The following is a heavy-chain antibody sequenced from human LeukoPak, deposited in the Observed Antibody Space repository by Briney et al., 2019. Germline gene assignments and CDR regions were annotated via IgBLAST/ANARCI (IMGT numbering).Heavy chain of an antibody. CDR1: GFTLSIYK. D-gene: IGHD1/OR15-1a*01. CDR2: TIYEGYET. CDR3: VRDQYQQQSPTYSSGGF. V-gene: IGHV3-30*04. Sequence: GRSLRLSCAASGFTLSIYKMHWVRQAPGKGLEWVAVTIYEGYETFYADSVKGRFTISRDNSKNTIFLEMDSLRPEDTAVYYCVRDQYQQQSPTYSSGGFRGPGTLVTVSS. J-gene: IGHJ4*02.